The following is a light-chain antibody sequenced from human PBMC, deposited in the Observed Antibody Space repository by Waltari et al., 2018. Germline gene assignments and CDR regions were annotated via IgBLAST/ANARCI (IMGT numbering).Light chain of an antibody. CDR3: HSLNSVGNGYV. Sequence: SNELTQPPSVSVSPGQTPRLTCAGAALPTKYASWYQQKSGQATVLVIYEDITRPSGIPERFSGSSSGTVATLTISGAQVEDEADYYCHSLNSVGNGYVFGTGTKFTVL. J-gene: IGLJ1*01. CDR1: ALPTKY. V-gene: IGLV3-10*01. CDR2: EDI.